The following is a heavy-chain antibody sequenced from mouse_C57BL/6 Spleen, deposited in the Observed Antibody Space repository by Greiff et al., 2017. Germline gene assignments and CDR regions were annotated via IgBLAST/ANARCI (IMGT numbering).Heavy chain of an antibody. D-gene: IGHD4-1*01. CDR2: IYPGSGST. J-gene: IGHJ3*01. V-gene: IGHV1-55*01. CDR1: GYTFTSYW. CDR3: ARWANWDRGFAY. Sequence: QVQLQQSGAELVKPGASVKMSCKASGYTFTSYWITWVKQRPGQGLEWIGDIYPGSGSTNYNEKFKSKATLTVDTSSSTAYMQLSSLTSEDSAVYYCARWANWDRGFAYWGQGTLVTVSA.